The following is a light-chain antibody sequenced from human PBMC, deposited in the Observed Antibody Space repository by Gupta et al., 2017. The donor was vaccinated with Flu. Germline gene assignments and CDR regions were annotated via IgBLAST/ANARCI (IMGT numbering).Light chain of an antibody. CDR1: SSDIGSSNY. Sequence: TSSDIGSSNYVSWYQQHPGKAPKLLIFDVTNRPSGVSNRFSGSKSGDTAPLTISGLQAEDEADYYCSSCTSSTTLVFGGGTKLTVL. CDR3: SSCTSSTTLV. CDR2: DVT. V-gene: IGLV2-14*01. J-gene: IGLJ2*01.